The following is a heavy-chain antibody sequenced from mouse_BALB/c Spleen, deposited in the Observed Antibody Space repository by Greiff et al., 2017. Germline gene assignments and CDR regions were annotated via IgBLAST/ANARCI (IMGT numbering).Heavy chain of an antibody. CDR3: ARSGDGYYYYFDY. CDR1: GYSITSDYA. CDR2: ISYSGST. J-gene: IGHJ2*01. D-gene: IGHD2-3*01. Sequence: EVQRVESGPGLVKPSQSLSLTCTVTGYSITSDYAWNWIRQFPGNKLEWMGYISYSGSTSYNPSLKSRISITRDTSKNQFFLQLNSVTTEDTATYYCARSGDGYYYYFDYWGQGTTLTVSS. V-gene: IGHV3-2*02.